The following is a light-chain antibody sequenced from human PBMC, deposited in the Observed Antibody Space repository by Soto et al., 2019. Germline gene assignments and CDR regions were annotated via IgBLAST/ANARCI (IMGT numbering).Light chain of an antibody. CDR3: QQANSFPLT. Sequence: DIQMTQSPSSLSASVGDRVTITCRASQSISSYLNWYQQKPGKAPKLLIYDASSLESGVPSRFSGSGSGTEFTLTISSLQPEDFATYYCQQANSFPLTFGGGTKVDI. CDR2: DAS. CDR1: QSISSY. V-gene: IGKV1-39*01. J-gene: IGKJ4*01.